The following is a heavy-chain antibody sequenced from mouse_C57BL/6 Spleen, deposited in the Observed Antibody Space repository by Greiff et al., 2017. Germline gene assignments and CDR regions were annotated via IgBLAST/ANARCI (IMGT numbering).Heavy chain of an antibody. J-gene: IGHJ4*01. CDR2: IYPGDGDT. V-gene: IGHV1-82*01. CDR3: AREDGRSHYYAMGY. D-gene: IGHD1-1*01. Sequence: QVQLQQSGPELVKPGASVKISCKASGYAFSSSWMNWVKQRPGQGLEWIGRIYPGDGDTNYNGKFKGKATLTADKSSSTAYMQLSSLTSEDSAVYYCAREDGRSHYYAMGYWGQGTSVTVSS. CDR1: GYAFSSSW.